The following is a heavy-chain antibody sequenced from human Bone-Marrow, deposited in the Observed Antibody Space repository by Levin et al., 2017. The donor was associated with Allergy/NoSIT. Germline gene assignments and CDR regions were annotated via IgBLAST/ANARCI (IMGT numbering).Heavy chain of an antibody. D-gene: IGHD2-21*02. V-gene: IGHV4-59*02. J-gene: IGHJ3*02. CDR2: IYYRGNI. CDR1: GGSVSGYY. Sequence: ASETLSLTCTVSGGSVSGYYWSWIRQPPGKGLEWIGYIYYRGNINYNPSLKSRLTMTVDTSRNQFSLELSSVTAADTAVYYCAGDWKGGFQGDEALNAFDIWGQGTLVTVSS. CDR3: AGDWKGGFQGDEALNAFDI.